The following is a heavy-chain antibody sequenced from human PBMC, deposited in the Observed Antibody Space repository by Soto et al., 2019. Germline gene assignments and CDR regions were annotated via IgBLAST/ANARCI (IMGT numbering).Heavy chain of an antibody. CDR3: ARDRDLDAFGI. CDR1: GGSISSYY. CDR2: IYYSGST. Sequence: QVQLQESGPGLVKPSETLSLTCTVSGGSISSYYWSWIRQPPGKGLEWIGYIYYSGSTNYNPSLKSRVTISVDTSKNQFSLKLSSVTAADTAVYYCARDRDLDAFGIWGQGTMVTVSS. J-gene: IGHJ3*02. D-gene: IGHD3-10*01. V-gene: IGHV4-59*01.